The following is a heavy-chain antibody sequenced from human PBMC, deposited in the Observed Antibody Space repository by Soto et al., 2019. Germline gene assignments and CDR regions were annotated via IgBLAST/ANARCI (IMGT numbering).Heavy chain of an antibody. CDR1: GYTFTSYG. D-gene: IGHD6-19*01. CDR3: ARDSRQVAVAGIPDYFDY. J-gene: IGHJ4*02. Sequence: QVQLVQSGAEVKKPGASVKVSCKASGYTFTSYGISWVRQAPGQGLEWMGWISAYNGNTNYAQKLQGRVTMTTDTSTSTAYMELMSLRSDDTAVYYCARDSRQVAVAGIPDYFDYWGQGTLVTVSS. CDR2: ISAYNGNT. V-gene: IGHV1-18*01.